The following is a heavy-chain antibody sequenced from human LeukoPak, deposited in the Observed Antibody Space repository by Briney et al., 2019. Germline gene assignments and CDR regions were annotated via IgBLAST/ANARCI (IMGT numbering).Heavy chain of an antibody. J-gene: IGHJ4*02. CDR1: GGTFSSYA. CDR2: INPNSGGT. V-gene: IGHV1-2*02. CDR3: ARGRFLDSPLSYYFDY. D-gene: IGHD3-3*01. Sequence: GSVKVSCKASGGTFSSYAISWVRQAPGQGLEWMGWINPNSGGTNYAQKFQGRVTMTRDTSISTAYMELSRLRSDDTAVYYCARGRFLDSPLSYYFDYWGQGTLVTVSS.